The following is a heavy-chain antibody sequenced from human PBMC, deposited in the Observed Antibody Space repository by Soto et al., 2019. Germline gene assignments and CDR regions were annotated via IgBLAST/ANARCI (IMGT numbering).Heavy chain of an antibody. V-gene: IGHV4-61*01. J-gene: IGHJ4*02. CDR1: GGSVSSGSHY. CDR3: ARTPWDGYTGYYFDY. Sequence: SETLSLTCTVSGGSVSSGSHYWSWIRQPPGKGLEWIGYIYNSGSTNYNPSLKSRVTISVDTSKNQFSLKLSSVTAADTAVYSCARTPWDGYTGYYFDYWGQGTLVTVSS. D-gene: IGHD5-18*01. CDR2: IYNSGST.